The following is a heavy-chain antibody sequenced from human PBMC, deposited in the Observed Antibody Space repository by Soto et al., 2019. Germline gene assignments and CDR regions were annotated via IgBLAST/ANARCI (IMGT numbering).Heavy chain of an antibody. V-gene: IGHV1-18*01. CDR2: ISAYNGNT. Sequence: ASVKVSCNASGYTFTSYGISLVRQAPGQGLEWMGWISAYNGNTNYAQKLQGRVTMTTDTSTSTAYMELRSLRSDDTAVYYCARVRLEWLYGMDVWGQGTTVTVSS. D-gene: IGHD3-3*01. CDR1: GYTFTSYG. J-gene: IGHJ6*02. CDR3: ARVRLEWLYGMDV.